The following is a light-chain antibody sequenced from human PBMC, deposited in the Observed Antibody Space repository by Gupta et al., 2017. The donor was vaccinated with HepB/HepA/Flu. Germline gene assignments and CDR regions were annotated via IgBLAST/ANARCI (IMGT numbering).Light chain of an antibody. CDR3: QYRSYWPPLT. V-gene: IGKV3-11*01. Sequence: VVLTQSPATLSLSPGERATLSCRASQSVRTYLAWHQQKPGHPPMLLIYDASNRATVIQAMFSGSWDGKFVPLTSSLRDPEDFTGYYCQYRSYWPPLTFGGGTRVEIK. CDR1: QSVRTY. CDR2: DAS. J-gene: IGKJ4*01.